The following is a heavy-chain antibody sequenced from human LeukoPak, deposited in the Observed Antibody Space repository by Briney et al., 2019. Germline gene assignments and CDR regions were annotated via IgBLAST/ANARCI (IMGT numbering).Heavy chain of an antibody. D-gene: IGHD3-22*01. CDR1: GFMFSSYA. J-gene: IGHJ5*02. Sequence: GGSLRLSCAASGFMFSSYAMSWVRQAPGKGLEWVSDISGSGGSTYYADSVKGRFTISRDNSKNTLYLQMNSLRAEDMAVYYCAKDHGVVGPEFDPWGQGTLVTVSS. CDR3: AKDHGVVGPEFDP. CDR2: ISGSGGST. V-gene: IGHV3-23*01.